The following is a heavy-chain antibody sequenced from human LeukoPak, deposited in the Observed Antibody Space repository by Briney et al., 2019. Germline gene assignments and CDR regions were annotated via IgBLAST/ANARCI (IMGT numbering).Heavy chain of an antibody. V-gene: IGHV4-39*07. J-gene: IGHJ5*02. CDR1: GASISSSSNYF. CDR3: ARGMVFGVVIRWFDP. CDR2: INHSGST. Sequence: PSETLSLTCTVSGASISSSSNYFWGWIRQPPGKGLGWIGEINHSGSTNYNPSLKSRVTISVDTSKNQFSLKLSSVTAADTAVYYCARGMVFGVVIRWFDPWGQGTLVTVSS. D-gene: IGHD3-3*01.